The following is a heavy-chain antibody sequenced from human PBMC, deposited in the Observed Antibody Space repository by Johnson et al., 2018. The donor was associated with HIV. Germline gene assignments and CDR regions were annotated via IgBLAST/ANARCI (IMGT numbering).Heavy chain of an antibody. V-gene: IGHV3-48*04. D-gene: IGHD3-10*01. Sequence: EVQLVESGGGVVQPGRSLRLSCAASGFTFSDYGMHWVRQAPGKGLEWVSYISSSGTIVYYADSVKGRFPISRDNAKNSLSLQINSLRADDTAVYYCAKDLSSQLLWFIRDGFDVWGQGTMVTVSS. J-gene: IGHJ3*01. CDR2: ISSSGTIV. CDR3: AKDLSSQLLWFIRDGFDV. CDR1: GFTFSDYG.